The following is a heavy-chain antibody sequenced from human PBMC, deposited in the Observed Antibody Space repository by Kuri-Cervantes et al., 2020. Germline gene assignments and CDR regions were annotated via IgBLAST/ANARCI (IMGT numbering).Heavy chain of an antibody. J-gene: IGHJ4*02. V-gene: IGHV4-34*01. CDR1: GGSFSGYY. Sequence: ESLKISCAVYGGSFSGYYWSWIRQPPGKGLEWIGEINHSGSTNYNPSLKSRVTISVDTSKNQFSLKLSSVTAADTAVYYCARGVAYSSSWYYFDYWGQGTLVTVSS. CDR2: INHSGST. CDR3: ARGVAYSSSWYYFDY. D-gene: IGHD6-13*01.